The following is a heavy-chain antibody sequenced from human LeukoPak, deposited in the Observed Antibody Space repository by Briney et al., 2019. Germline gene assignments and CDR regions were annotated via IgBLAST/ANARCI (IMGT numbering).Heavy chain of an antibody. CDR3: AKEYYYGSGSLFDY. V-gene: IGHV3-23*01. CDR1: GFTFSSYA. CDR2: ISSSGSTI. D-gene: IGHD3-10*01. Sequence: HPGGSLRLSCAASGFTFSSYAMSWVRQAPGKGLEWVSYISSSGSTIYYADSVKGRFTISRDNSKNTLYLQMNSLRAEDTAVYYCAKEYYYGSGSLFDYWGQGTLVTVSS. J-gene: IGHJ4*02.